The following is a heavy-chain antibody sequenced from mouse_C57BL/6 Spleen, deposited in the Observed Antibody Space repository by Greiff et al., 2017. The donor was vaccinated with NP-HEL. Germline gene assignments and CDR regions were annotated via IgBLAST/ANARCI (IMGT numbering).Heavy chain of an antibody. CDR3: ARGGGSWFAY. J-gene: IGHJ3*01. CDR2: IYPSDSYT. Sequence: SFNLSFTSSFYTFTIYFIHFLKHIPLHFLEFILYIYPSDSYTNYNQHVNCKSTLTLDTSSSTAYMQLSSLTSEDSAVYYCARGGGSWFAYWGQGTLVTVSA. CDR1: FYTFTIYF. V-gene: IGHV1-50*01.